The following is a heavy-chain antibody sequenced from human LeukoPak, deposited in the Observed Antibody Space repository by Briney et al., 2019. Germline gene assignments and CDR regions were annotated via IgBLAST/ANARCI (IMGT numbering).Heavy chain of an antibody. D-gene: IGHD3-9*01. Sequence: TGGSLRLSCAASGFTVSSNYMSWVCQAPGKGLEWVSVIYSGGSTYYADSVKGRFTISRDNSKNTLYLQMNSLRAEDTAVYYCARGCPYYDILTGYYPAMYYFDYWGQGTLATVSS. V-gene: IGHV3-66*01. CDR2: IYSGGST. CDR3: ARGCPYYDILTGYYPAMYYFDY. J-gene: IGHJ4*02. CDR1: GFTVSSNY.